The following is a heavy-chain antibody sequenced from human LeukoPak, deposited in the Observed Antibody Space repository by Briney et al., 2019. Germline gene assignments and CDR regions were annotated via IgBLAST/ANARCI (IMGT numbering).Heavy chain of an antibody. Sequence: GGSLRLSCAASGFTLSSYAMHWVRQAPGKGLEWVAVISYDGSNKYYADSVKGRFTISRDNSKNTLYLQMNSLRAEDTAVYYCARDPHDYGVNSGVNAFDIWGQGTMVTVSS. V-gene: IGHV3-30-3*01. D-gene: IGHD4-23*01. J-gene: IGHJ3*02. CDR2: ISYDGSNK. CDR3: ARDPHDYGVNSGVNAFDI. CDR1: GFTLSSYA.